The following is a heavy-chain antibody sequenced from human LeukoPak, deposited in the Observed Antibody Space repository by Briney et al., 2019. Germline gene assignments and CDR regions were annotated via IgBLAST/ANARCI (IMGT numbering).Heavy chain of an antibody. J-gene: IGHJ4*02. CDR1: GFTFSSYA. D-gene: IGHD2-2*02. Sequence: GGSLRLSCAASGFTFSSYAMSWVRQAPGKGLEWVSAISGSGGSTYYADSVKGRFTISRDNSKNTLYLQMNSLRAEDTAVYYCARGRYCSSTSCYTPYYFDYWGQGTLVTVSS. CDR3: ARGRYCSSTSCYTPYYFDY. CDR2: ISGSGGST. V-gene: IGHV3-23*01.